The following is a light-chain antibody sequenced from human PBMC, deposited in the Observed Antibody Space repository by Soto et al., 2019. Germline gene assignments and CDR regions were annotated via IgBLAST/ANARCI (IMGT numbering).Light chain of an antibody. CDR1: SSDIGSNDY. CDR2: EVS. CDR3: ISYTGSTSFIL. J-gene: IGLJ2*01. Sequence: QSALTQPASVSGSPGQSITISCTGSSSDIGSNDYVSWYRQYPGKAPKLIIYEVSNRPSGVSNRFSGSKSGNTASLTISGLQAEDEADYHCISYTGSTSFILFGGGTKVTVL. V-gene: IGLV2-14*01.